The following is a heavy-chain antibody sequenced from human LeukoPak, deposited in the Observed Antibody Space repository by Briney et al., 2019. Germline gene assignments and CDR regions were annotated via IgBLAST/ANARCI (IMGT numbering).Heavy chain of an antibody. V-gene: IGHV3-72*01. CDR1: GFTFSSYA. CDR2: TRNKANSYTT. Sequence: GGSLRLSCAASGFTFSSYAMHWVRQAPGKGLEWVGRTRNKANSYTTEYAASVKGRFTISRDDSKNSLYLQMNSLKTEDTAVYYCARVRYCSSTSCRGALDIWGQGTMVTVSS. D-gene: IGHD2-2*01. CDR3: ARVRYCSSTSCRGALDI. J-gene: IGHJ3*02.